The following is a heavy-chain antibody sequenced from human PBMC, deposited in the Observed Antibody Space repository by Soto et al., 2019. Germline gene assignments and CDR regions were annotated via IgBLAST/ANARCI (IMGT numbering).Heavy chain of an antibody. V-gene: IGHV3-23*01. D-gene: IGHD3-3*01. J-gene: IGHJ4*02. CDR2: ISGSGGST. CDR1: GFTFSSYA. CDR3: AKSLGGRGFLEWLRARPNLSLGY. Sequence: GGSLRLSCAASGFTFSSYAMSWVRQAPGKGLEWVSAISGSGGSTYYADSVKGRFTISRDNSKNTLYLQMNSLRAEDTAVYYCAKSLGGRGFLEWLRARPNLSLGYWGQGTLVTVSS.